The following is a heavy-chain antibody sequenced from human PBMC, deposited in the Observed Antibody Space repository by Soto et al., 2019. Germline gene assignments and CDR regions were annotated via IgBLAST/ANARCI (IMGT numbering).Heavy chain of an antibody. V-gene: IGHV1-18*01. J-gene: IGHJ4*02. CDR3: GRVVDLVNRCFDY. CDR2: ISAYNGNT. CDR1: GYTFTSYG. Sequence: ASVKASCKASGYTFTSYGISWVRQAPGQGLEWMGWISAYNGNTNYAQKLQGRVTTTTDTSTSTAYMELRSLRSDDTAVYYCGRVVDLVNRCFDYWGQGTLVTVSS. D-gene: IGHD2-15*01.